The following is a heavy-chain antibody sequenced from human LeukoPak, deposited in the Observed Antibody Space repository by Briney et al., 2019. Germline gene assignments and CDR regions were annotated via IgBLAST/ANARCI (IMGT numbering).Heavy chain of an antibody. V-gene: IGHV1-2*02. CDR1: GYTFTSYY. J-gene: IGHJ4*02. CDR2: INPNSGGT. Sequence: ASVKVSCKASGYTFTSYYMHWVRQAPGQGLEWMGWINPNSGGTNYAQKFQGRVTMTRDTSISTAYMELSRLRSDDTAVYYCASPADILTGYFIFDYWGQGTLVTVSS. CDR3: ASPADILTGYFIFDY. D-gene: IGHD3-9*01.